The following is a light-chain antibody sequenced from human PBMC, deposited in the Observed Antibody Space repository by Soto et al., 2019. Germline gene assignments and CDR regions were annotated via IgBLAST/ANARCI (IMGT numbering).Light chain of an antibody. J-gene: IGKJ2*01. V-gene: IGKV3-20*01. CDR1: QSVNNNY. CDR3: PLYNRSPYN. CDR2: GAS. Sequence: EIVLTQSPGTLSLSPGERATLSCRASQSVNNNYLAWYQQKPGQAPRLLIYGASTRATGISDRFSGSGSWTDFTLTINRLEPEEVGVFYCPLYNRSPYNFGQGTKLEIK.